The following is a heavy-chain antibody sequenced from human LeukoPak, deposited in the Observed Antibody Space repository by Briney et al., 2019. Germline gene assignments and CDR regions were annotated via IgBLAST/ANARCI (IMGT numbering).Heavy chain of an antibody. CDR3: ARRPSSSSGRRVRNDAFDI. Sequence: PSETLSLTCAVYGGSFSGYYWSWIRQPPGKGLEWIGEINHSGSTNYNPALKSRVTISVDTSKNQFSLKLISVTAADTAVYYCARRPSSSSGRRVRNDAFDIWGQGTMVTVSS. CDR2: INHSGST. D-gene: IGHD6-6*01. CDR1: GGSFSGYY. V-gene: IGHV4-34*01. J-gene: IGHJ3*02.